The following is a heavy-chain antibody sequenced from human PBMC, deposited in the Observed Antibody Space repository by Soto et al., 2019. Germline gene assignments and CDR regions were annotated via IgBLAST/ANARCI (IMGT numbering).Heavy chain of an antibody. CDR1: GFIFSRYK. CDR2: INPGNSDT. V-gene: IGHV5-51*01. J-gene: IGHJ6*02. CDR3: MRSYGDSYYFYYGMDV. Sequence: PGESLKISCEGSGFIFSRYKIVWMRQMPGKGLEWMGIINPGNSDTTYSPSFQGQVTISADNSINTAYLQWSSLRASDTAMYYCMRSYGDSYYFYYGMDVWGQGTTVTVSS. D-gene: IGHD2-21*02.